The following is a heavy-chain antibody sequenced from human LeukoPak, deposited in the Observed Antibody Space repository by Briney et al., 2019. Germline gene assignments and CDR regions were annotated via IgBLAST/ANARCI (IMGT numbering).Heavy chain of an antibody. V-gene: IGHV1-18*01. D-gene: IGHD3-16*01. CDR2: ISFHNGKT. CDR3: ARADVSGSYFHLDY. J-gene: IGHJ4*02. Sequence: GVSVKVSCTASGYTFTSYGITWVRQAPGQGLEWMGWISFHNGKTNYPQKLQGRVTMTTDRSTSTAYMELRSLRSDDTAVYYCARADVSGSYFHLDYWGQGTLVTVSS. CDR1: GYTFTSYG.